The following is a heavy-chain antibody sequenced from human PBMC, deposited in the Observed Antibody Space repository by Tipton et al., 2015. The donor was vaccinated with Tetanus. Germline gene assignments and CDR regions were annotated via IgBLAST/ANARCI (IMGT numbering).Heavy chain of an antibody. J-gene: IGHJ6*02. CDR2: IYYSGST. CDR3: AGGPFDYDFWSGYRYMDV. Sequence: TLSLTCTVSGGSVSSGSYYWSWIRQPPGKGLEWIGYIYYSGSTNYNPSLKSRVTISVDTSKNQFSLKLSSVTAADTAVYYRAGGPFDYDFWSGYRYMDVWGQGTPVTVSS. V-gene: IGHV4-61*01. D-gene: IGHD3-3*01. CDR1: GGSVSSGSYY.